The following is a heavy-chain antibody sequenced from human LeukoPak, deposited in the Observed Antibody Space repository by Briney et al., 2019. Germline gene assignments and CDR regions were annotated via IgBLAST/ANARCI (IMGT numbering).Heavy chain of an antibody. Sequence: GGSLRLSCAASGFTFSTYNMNWVRQAPGKGLEWVSYISSSSGTMYYAESVRGRFTISRDNAKNSLYLQMNSLRDEDTAVYYCARDYGNYYDALTYFPFDYWGRGTLVTVSS. CDR3: ARDYGNYYDALTYFPFDY. CDR2: ISSSSGTM. J-gene: IGHJ4*02. CDR1: GFTFSTYN. V-gene: IGHV3-48*02. D-gene: IGHD3-22*01.